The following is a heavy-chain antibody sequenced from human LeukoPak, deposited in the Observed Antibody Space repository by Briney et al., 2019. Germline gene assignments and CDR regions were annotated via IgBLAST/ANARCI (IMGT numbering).Heavy chain of an antibody. V-gene: IGHV4-4*02. CDR1: GGSISSSNW. D-gene: IGHD1-26*01. CDR3: ARQSGSYGSKH. Sequence: SETLSLTCAVSGGSISSSNWWSWVRQPPGKGLEWSGEIKHSGSTNYNPSLKSRVTISVDTSKNQFSLKLSSVTAADTAVYYCARQSGSYGSKHWGQGTLVTVSS. CDR2: IKHSGST. J-gene: IGHJ1*01.